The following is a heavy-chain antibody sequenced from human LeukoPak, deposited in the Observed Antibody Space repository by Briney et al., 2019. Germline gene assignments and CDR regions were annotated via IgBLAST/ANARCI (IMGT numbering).Heavy chain of an antibody. CDR3: ARAQPMIVGYYYMDV. V-gene: IGHV3-21*01. CDR1: GFTFSSYS. J-gene: IGHJ6*03. CDR2: ISSSSYI. Sequence: GSLRLSCAASGFTFSSYSMNWVRQAPGKGLEWVSSISSSSYIYYADSVKGRFTISRDNAKNSLYLQMNSLRAEDTAVYYCARAQPMIVGYYYMDVWGKGTTVTVSS. D-gene: IGHD3-22*01.